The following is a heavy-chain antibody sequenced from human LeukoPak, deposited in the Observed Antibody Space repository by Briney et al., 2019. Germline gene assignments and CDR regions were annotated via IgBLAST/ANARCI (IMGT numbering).Heavy chain of an antibody. Sequence: GRSLRPSCAASGFTFSSYGMHWVRQAPGKGLEWVAVISYDGSNKYYVDSVKGRFTISRDNAKNTLYLQMSSLTAEDTAVYYCARDPYQPLFFDYWGRGTLVTVSS. CDR1: GFTFSSYG. J-gene: IGHJ4*02. V-gene: IGHV3-30*03. CDR3: ARDPYQPLFFDY. CDR2: ISYDGSNK. D-gene: IGHD2-2*01.